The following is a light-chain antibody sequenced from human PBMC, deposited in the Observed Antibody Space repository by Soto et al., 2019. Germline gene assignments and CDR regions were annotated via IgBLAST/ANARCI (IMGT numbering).Light chain of an antibody. J-gene: IGKJ1*01. CDR1: QSVRTK. CDR2: GAS. Sequence: EIVMTQSPDTLYVSPGEGATLSCRASQSVRTKLAWYQQKAGQAPRLLIYGASTRATGIPDRFSGSGSGTDFTLTISRLEPEDFAVYYCQQYGSSPPTFGQGTKVDIK. CDR3: QQYGSSPPT. V-gene: IGKV3-20*01.